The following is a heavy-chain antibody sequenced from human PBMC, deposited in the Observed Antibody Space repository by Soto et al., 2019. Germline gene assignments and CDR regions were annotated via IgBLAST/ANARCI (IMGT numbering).Heavy chain of an antibody. V-gene: IGHV3-11*01. CDR1: GFTFSDYY. J-gene: IGHJ4*02. D-gene: IGHD3-3*01. CDR3: ARDHPMYYDFWSGYQPDTNSIDY. Sequence: GESLKISCAASGFTFSDYYMSWIRQAPGKGLEWVSYISSSGSTIYYADSVKGRFTISRDNAKNSLYLQMNSLRAEDTAVYYCARDHPMYYDFWSGYQPDTNSIDYWGQGTLVTVSS. CDR2: ISSSGSTI.